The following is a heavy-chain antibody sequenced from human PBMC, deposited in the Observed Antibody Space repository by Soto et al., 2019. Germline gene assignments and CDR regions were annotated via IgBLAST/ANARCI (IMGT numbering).Heavy chain of an antibody. D-gene: IGHD6-25*01. J-gene: IGHJ4*01. CDR1: GFEFSAYW. V-gene: IGHV3-7*04. CDR2: IKKDGSEK. Sequence: EVQLVESGGGLVQPGGSLRLSYASGFEFSAYWMTWVRQAPGKGLEWVAHIKKDGSEKKYVDSVKGRFTISRYNARNSVHLQMKSLRAEDTAFYYCARGRYVSGDYPTFIDYWGQGTLVTVSS. CDR3: ARGRYVSGDYPTFIDY.